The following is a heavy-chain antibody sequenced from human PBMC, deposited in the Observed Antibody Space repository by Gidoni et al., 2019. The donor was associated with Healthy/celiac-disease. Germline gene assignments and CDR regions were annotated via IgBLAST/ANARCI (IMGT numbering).Heavy chain of an antibody. D-gene: IGHD4-17*01. J-gene: IGHJ5*02. CDR2: ISYDGSNK. Sequence: QVQLVESGGGVVQPGRSLRLSCAASGFTFRSYGMHWVRQAPGKGLDGVAVISYDGSNKYYADSVKGRFTISRDNSKNTLYLQMNSLRAEDTAVYYCAKGRRTVKNNWFDPWGQGTLVTVSS. V-gene: IGHV3-30*18. CDR3: AKGRRTVKNNWFDP. CDR1: GFTFRSYG.